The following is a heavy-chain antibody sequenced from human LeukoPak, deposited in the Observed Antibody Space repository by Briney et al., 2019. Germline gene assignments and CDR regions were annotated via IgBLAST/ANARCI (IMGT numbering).Heavy chain of an antibody. CDR1: GFTFSSYA. V-gene: IGHV3-23*01. CDR2: ISGSGGST. CDR3: AKDARRTFGLSSGLYRGSYYFDY. Sequence: GGSLRLSCAASGFTFSSYAMSWVRQAPGKGLEWVSAISGSGGSTYYADSVKGRFTISRDNSKNTLFLQVNSLRAEDTAVYYCAKDARRTFGLSSGLYRGSYYFDYWGQGTLVTVSS. J-gene: IGHJ4*02. D-gene: IGHD6-19*01.